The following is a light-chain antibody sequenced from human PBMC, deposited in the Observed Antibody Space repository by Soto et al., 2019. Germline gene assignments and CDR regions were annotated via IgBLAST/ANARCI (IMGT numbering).Light chain of an antibody. CDR3: SSYKSSSTYV. Sequence: QSVLTQPASVSGSPGQSITISCTGTSSDVGGYNFVSWYQQHPDRAPKLMIYEVSNRPSGVSNRFSGSKSGNTASLTISGLQAEDEADYYCSSYKSSSTYVFGTGTKVTVL. V-gene: IGLV2-14*01. J-gene: IGLJ1*01. CDR1: SSDVGGYNF. CDR2: EVS.